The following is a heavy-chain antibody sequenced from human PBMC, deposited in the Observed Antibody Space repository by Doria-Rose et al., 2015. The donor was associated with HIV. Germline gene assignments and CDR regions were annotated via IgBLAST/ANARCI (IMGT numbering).Heavy chain of an antibody. Sequence: HWLRQAPGQRFEWMGWINAGNGHTKYSQRFQDRVNITWDTSAKTSHMELGSLRSEDTAIYYCARSGSYSAYDSGIPLDLWGQGVLVSVSS. CDR2: INAGNGHT. D-gene: IGHD5-12*01. J-gene: IGHJ4*01. V-gene: IGHV1-3*01. CDR3: ARSGSYSAYDSGIPLDL.